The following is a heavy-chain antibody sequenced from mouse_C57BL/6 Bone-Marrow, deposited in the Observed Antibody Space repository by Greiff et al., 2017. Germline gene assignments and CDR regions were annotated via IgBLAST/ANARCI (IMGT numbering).Heavy chain of an antibody. CDR3: AIYYYGSSHAMDY. J-gene: IGHJ4*01. V-gene: IGHV1-64*01. D-gene: IGHD1-1*01. CDR2: IHPNSGST. Sequence: VQLQQPGAELVKPGASVKLSCKASGYTFTSYWMHWVKQRPGQGLEWIGMIHPNSGSTNYNEKFKSKATLTVDQSSSTAYMQLSSLTSEDSAVYYCAIYYYGSSHAMDYWGQGTSVTVSS. CDR1: GYTFTSYW.